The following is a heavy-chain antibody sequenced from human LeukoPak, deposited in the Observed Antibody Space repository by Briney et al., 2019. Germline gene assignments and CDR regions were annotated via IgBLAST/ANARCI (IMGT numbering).Heavy chain of an antibody. J-gene: IGHJ5*02. CDR3: ARDLGAKFDP. CDR1: GGSFSGYY. D-gene: IGHD1-26*01. Sequence: SETLSLTCAVYGGSFSGYYWSWIRQPPGKGLEWIGYIYYSGSTNYNPSLKSRVTISVDTSKNQFSLKLSSVTVADTAVYYCARDLGAKFDPWGQGTLVTVSS. V-gene: IGHV4-59*01. CDR2: IYYSGST.